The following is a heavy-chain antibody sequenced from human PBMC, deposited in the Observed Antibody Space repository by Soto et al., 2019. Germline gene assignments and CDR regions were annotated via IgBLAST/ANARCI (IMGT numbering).Heavy chain of an antibody. D-gene: IGHD2-15*01. Sequence: EVQLLESGGGLVQPGGSLRLSCAASGFTFSNYAMNWVRQAPGKGLEWVSTIAGSGAPTYYADSLRGRFTISTDNSKNPLYLQMNSLRDEDTAVYFCASKLTFGGSSDYWGQGNLVTVSS. J-gene: IGHJ4*02. CDR2: IAGSGAPT. V-gene: IGHV3-23*01. CDR1: GFTFSNYA. CDR3: ASKLTFGGSSDY.